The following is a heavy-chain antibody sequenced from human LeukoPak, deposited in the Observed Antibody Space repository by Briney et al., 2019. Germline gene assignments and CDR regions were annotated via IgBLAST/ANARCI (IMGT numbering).Heavy chain of an antibody. CDR2: ISWNSGSI. J-gene: IGHJ4*02. CDR1: GFTFDDYA. V-gene: IGHV3-9*01. CDR3: AKEGNDYVWGSYRYRPLDY. Sequence: GRSLRLSCAASGFTFDDYAMHWVRQAPGKGLEWVSGISWNSGSIGYADSVKGRFTISRDNAKNSLYLQMNSLRAEDTALYYCAKEGNDYVWGSYRYRPLDYWGQGTLVTVSS. D-gene: IGHD3-16*02.